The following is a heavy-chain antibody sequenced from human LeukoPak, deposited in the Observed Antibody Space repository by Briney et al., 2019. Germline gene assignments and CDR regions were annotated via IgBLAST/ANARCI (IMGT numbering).Heavy chain of an antibody. V-gene: IGHV3-23*01. Sequence: GGSLRLSCAASGFPFSTYAMSWVRQAPGKGLEWVSAISDRGGDTYYADSVKGRFTISRDNSKNTVSLQMNSLRAEDAAVYYCAKRVAYSSTWAYFDYWGQGTLVTVSS. CDR1: GFPFSTYA. J-gene: IGHJ4*02. CDR2: ISDRGGDT. D-gene: IGHD6-13*01. CDR3: AKRVAYSSTWAYFDY.